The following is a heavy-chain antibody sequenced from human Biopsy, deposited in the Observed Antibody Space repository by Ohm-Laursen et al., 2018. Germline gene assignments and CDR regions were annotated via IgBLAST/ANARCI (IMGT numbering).Heavy chain of an antibody. D-gene: IGHD3-3*01. V-gene: IGHV4-39*01. J-gene: IGHJ4*02. CDR2: IYYSGNT. CDR3: ARQVDFWSGYVDY. CDR1: GGSISDSTYH. Sequence: SETLSLTCTVSGGSISDSTYHWGWIRQSPGKGLEWIGNIYYSGNTDYSPSLKSRVTISVDTSNNQLSLKLRSVTAADTAVYYCARQVDFWSGYVDYWGQGTLVIVSS.